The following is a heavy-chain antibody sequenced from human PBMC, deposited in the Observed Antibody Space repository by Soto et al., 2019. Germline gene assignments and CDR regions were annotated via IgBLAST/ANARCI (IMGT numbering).Heavy chain of an antibody. CDR2: ISYDGSNK. CDR3: AKGHGLFDY. CDR1: GFTFSSYG. J-gene: IGHJ4*02. V-gene: IGHV3-30*18. Sequence: HPGGSLRLSCAASGFTFSSYGMHWVRQAPGRGLEWVAVISYDGSNKYYADSVKGRFTISRDNSKNTLYLQMNSLRAEDTAVYYCAKGHGLFDYWGQGTLVTVSS.